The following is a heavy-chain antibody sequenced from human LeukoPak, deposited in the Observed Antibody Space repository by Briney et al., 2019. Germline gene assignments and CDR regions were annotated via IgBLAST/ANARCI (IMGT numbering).Heavy chain of an antibody. CDR1: GFTFSSYS. Sequence: GGSLRLSCAASGFTFSSYSMNWVRQAPGKGLEWVSSISSSSSYIYYADSVKGRFTVSRDNAKNSLYLQMNSLRAEDTAVYYCARDLGGWYLTDYWGQGTLVTVSS. CDR3: ARDLGGWYLTDY. CDR2: ISSSSSYI. V-gene: IGHV3-21*01. J-gene: IGHJ4*02. D-gene: IGHD6-19*01.